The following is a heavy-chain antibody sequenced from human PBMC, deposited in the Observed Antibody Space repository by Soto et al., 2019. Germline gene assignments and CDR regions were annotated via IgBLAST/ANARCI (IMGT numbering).Heavy chain of an antibody. CDR1: GGSISSYY. D-gene: IGHD5-12*01. J-gene: IGHJ4*02. V-gene: IGHV4-59*12. Sequence: SETLSLTCTVSGGSISSYYWSWIRQPPGKGLEWIGYIYYSGSTNYNPSLKSRVTISVDTSKNQFSLKLSSVTAADTAVYYCARAGYSGYDSFGLAYWGQGTLVTVSS. CDR3: ARAGYSGYDSFGLAY. CDR2: IYYSGST.